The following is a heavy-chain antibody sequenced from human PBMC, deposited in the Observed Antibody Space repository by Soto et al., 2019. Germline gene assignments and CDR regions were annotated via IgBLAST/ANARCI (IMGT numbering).Heavy chain of an antibody. CDR1: GFTFSNYG. CDR3: TKRRNVLRFLEWSSGMEV. J-gene: IGHJ6*02. CDR2: ISDDGSNK. V-gene: IGHV3-30*18. Sequence: AGGSLRLSCAASGFTFSNYGMHWVRQAPGKGLEWVASISDDGSNKYYADSMKGRFTMSRDNSKRTLYLQMSSLRVEDTAVYYCTKRRNVLRFLEWSSGMEVWGQGTTVTVSS. D-gene: IGHD3-3*01.